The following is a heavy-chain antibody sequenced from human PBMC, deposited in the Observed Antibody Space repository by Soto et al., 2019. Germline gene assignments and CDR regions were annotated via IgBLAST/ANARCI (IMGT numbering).Heavy chain of an antibody. CDR3: TTDYRLITPYGMDV. V-gene: IGHV3-15*01. Sequence: GGSLRLSCAASGFTFSNAWMSWVRQAPGKGLEWVGRIKSKTDGGTTDYAAPVKGRFTISRDDSKNTLYLQMNSLKTEDTAVYYCTTDYRLITPYGMDVWGQGTTVTVSS. J-gene: IGHJ6*02. CDR1: GFTFSNAW. D-gene: IGHD3-16*01. CDR2: IKSKTDGGTT.